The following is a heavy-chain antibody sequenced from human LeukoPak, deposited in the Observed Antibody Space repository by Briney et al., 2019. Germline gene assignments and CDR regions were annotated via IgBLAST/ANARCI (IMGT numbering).Heavy chain of an antibody. V-gene: IGHV4-39*07. Sequence: KSSETPSLTCTVSGGSVSSSSSYWAWIRQPPGKGLEWIGTIYYSGSTYYNPSLKSRVTTSADTSRNQFSLKLSSVTAADTAVYYCARTLEGYSYGYADYWGQGTLVTVSS. CDR1: GGSVSSSSSY. CDR2: IYYSGST. CDR3: ARTLEGYSYGYADY. D-gene: IGHD5-18*01. J-gene: IGHJ4*02.